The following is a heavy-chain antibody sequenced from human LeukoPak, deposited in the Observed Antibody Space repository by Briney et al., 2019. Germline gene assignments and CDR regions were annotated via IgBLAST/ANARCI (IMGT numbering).Heavy chain of an antibody. D-gene: IGHD3-22*01. CDR2: ISWNSGSI. Sequence: PGGSLRLSCAASGFTFDDYAMHCVRQAPGKGLEWVSGISWNSGSIGYADSVKGRFTISGDNAKNSLYLQMNSLRAEDTALYYCAKDRDYYDSSGYFDYWGQGTLVTVSS. CDR1: GFTFDDYA. CDR3: AKDRDYYDSSGYFDY. V-gene: IGHV3-9*01. J-gene: IGHJ4*02.